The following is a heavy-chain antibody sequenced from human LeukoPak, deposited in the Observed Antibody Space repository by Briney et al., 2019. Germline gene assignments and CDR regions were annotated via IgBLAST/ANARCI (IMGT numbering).Heavy chain of an antibody. CDR3: ASSYGGNSYFDY. V-gene: IGHV3-21*01. Sequence: PGGSLRLSCAASGFTFSSYSMNWVRQAPGKGLERDSTISSSSSYIYYADSVKGRFTISRDNAKNSLYLQMNGRRAEGTTVYYCASSYGGNSYFDYWGQGTLVTVSS. J-gene: IGHJ4*02. CDR1: GFTFSSYS. D-gene: IGHD4-23*01. CDR2: ISSSSSYI.